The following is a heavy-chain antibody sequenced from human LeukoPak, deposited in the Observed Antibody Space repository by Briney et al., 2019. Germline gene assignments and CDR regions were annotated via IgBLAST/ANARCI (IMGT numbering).Heavy chain of an antibody. CDR3: ASDLEMVV. D-gene: IGHD2-15*01. CDR1: GSTFSSYS. J-gene: IGHJ4*02. V-gene: IGHV3-21*01. Sequence: GGPLRTSCAASGSTFSSYSRRCVRHAPGRRQGWVSTISSSSSNIYYAASMKGSITISRDNAKNSLYLQMISLRAEDTAVYYCASDLEMVVWGERTLVTVSS. CDR2: ISSSSSNI.